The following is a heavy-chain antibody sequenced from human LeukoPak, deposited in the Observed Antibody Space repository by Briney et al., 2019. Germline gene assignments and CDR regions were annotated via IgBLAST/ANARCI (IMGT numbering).Heavy chain of an antibody. V-gene: IGHV1-69*01. J-gene: IGHJ1*01. CDR1: GGTFSSYA. Sequence: SVKVSCKASGGTFSSYAISWVRQAPGQGLEWMGGIIPIFGTANYAQKFQDRVTTTADESTSTAYMELSSLRSEDTAVYYCARGNVLTGYHKYFQHWGQGTLVTVSS. CDR2: IIPIFGTA. CDR3: ARGNVLTGYHKYFQH. D-gene: IGHD3-9*01.